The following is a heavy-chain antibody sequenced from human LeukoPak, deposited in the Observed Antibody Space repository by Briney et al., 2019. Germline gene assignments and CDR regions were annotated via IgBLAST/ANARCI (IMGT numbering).Heavy chain of an antibody. V-gene: IGHV4-34*01. CDR1: GGSFSGYY. J-gene: IGHJ4*02. CDR2: INHSGST. Sequence: SETLSLTCAVYGGSFSGYYWSWIRQPPGKGLEWIGEINHSGSTNYNPSLKSRVTISVDTSKNQFSLKLSSVTGADTAVYYCARGRGLERRFYFDYWGQGTLVTVSS. CDR3: ARGRGLERRFYFDY. D-gene: IGHD1-1*01.